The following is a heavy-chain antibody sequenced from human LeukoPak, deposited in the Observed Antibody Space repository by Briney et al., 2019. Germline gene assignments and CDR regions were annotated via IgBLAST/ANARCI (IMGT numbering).Heavy chain of an antibody. CDR1: GYTFTSYG. CDR3: ARSPDIVVVPAAIRYYYYYMDV. CDR2: ISAYNGNT. Sequence: ASVKVSCKASGYTFTSYGISWVRQAPGQGLEWMGWISAYNGNTNYAQKLQGRVTMTTDTSTSTAYMELRSLRSDDTAVYYCARSPDIVVVPAAIRYYYYYMDVWGKGTTVTVSS. J-gene: IGHJ6*03. D-gene: IGHD2-2*01. V-gene: IGHV1-18*01.